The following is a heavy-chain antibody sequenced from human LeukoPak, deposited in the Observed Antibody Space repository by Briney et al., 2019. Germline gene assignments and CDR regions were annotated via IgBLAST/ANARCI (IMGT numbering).Heavy chain of an antibody. CDR3: ARADIAAAGIDY. V-gene: IGHV4-31*03. CDR2: IYYSGST. D-gene: IGHD6-13*01. CDR1: GGSISSGGNY. J-gene: IGHJ4*02. Sequence: PSETLSLTCTDSGGSISSGGNYWSWIRQHPGKGLEWIGYIYYSGSTYYNPSLKSRVTISVDTSKNQFSLKLSSVTAADTAVYYCARADIAAAGIDYWGQGTLVTVSS.